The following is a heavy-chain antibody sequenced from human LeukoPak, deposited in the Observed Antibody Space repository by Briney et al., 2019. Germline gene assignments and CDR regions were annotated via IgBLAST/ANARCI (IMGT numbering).Heavy chain of an antibody. CDR3: ALDYRNLDY. D-gene: IGHD4-11*01. Sequence: GASVKVSCKASGYTFTSYAMHWVRQAPGQRLEWMGWISAYNGNTKYAQNLQGRVIMTTDTSTSTAYMELRSLRSDDTVVYYCALDYRNLDYWGQGTLVTVSS. CDR2: ISAYNGNT. CDR1: GYTFTSYA. J-gene: IGHJ4*02. V-gene: IGHV1-18*01.